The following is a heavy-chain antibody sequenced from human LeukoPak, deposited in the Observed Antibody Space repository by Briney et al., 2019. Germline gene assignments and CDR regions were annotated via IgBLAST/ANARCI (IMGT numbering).Heavy chain of an antibody. Sequence: PSETLSLTCTVSGGSISSYYWTWIRQPAGKGLEWIGRTHTSGSTNYNPSLKSRVTMSVDTSKNQFSLKLSSVTAADTAVYYCARPTTVTTRGWDNWFDPWGQGTLVTVSS. CDR3: ARPTTVTTRGWDNWFDP. CDR1: GGSISSYY. J-gene: IGHJ5*02. V-gene: IGHV4-4*07. D-gene: IGHD4-17*01. CDR2: THTSGST.